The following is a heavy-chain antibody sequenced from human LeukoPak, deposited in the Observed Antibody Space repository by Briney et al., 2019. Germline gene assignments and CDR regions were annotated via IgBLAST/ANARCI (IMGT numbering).Heavy chain of an antibody. J-gene: IGHJ5*02. CDR3: ARVTMVAAASYNWFVP. CDR2: ISYDGNSK. CDR1: GFSFSSHA. V-gene: IGHV3-30-3*01. D-gene: IGHD2-15*01. Sequence: GGSLRLSCAASGFSFSSHAMHWVRQAPGKGLEWVAVISYDGNSKFYADSVRGRFTISRDNSKNTLYLQMNSLRAEDTAVYYCARVTMVAAASYNWFVPWGQGTLVTVSS.